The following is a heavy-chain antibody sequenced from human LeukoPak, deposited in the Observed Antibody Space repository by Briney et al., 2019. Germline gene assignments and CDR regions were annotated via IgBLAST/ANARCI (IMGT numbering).Heavy chain of an antibody. D-gene: IGHD3-10*01. CDR1: GFTFSSYA. J-gene: IGHJ3*02. CDR2: ISYDGSNK. Sequence: PGGSLRLSRAASGFTFSSYAMHWVRQAPGKGLEWVAVISYDGSNKYYADSVEGRFTISRDNSKNTLYLQMNSLRAEDTAVYYCAKCRSFLLFNAFDIWGQGTMVTVSS. V-gene: IGHV3-30*04. CDR3: AKCRSFLLFNAFDI.